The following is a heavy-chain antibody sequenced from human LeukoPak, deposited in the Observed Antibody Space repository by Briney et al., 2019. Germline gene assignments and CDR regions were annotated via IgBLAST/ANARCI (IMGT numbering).Heavy chain of an antibody. CDR2: INPNSGGT. CDR3: AICSSFIDYYYMDV. Sequence: ASVKVSCKASGYTFTGYYMHWVRQAPGQGLEWMEWINPNSGGTNYAQKFQGRVTMTRDTSISTAYMELSRLRSDDTAVYYCAICSSFIDYYYMDVWGKGTTVTVSS. CDR1: GYTFTGYY. V-gene: IGHV1-2*02. J-gene: IGHJ6*03. D-gene: IGHD6-13*01.